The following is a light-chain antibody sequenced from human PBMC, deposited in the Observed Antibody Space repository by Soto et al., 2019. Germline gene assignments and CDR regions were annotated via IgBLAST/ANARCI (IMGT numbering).Light chain of an antibody. J-gene: IGLJ2*01. CDR2: EVS. CDR3: SSYGGTNSLKV. CDR1: SSDVGGYNY. Sequence: QSALTQPPSASGSPGQSVTISCTGTSSDVGGYNYVSWYQQHPGKAPKVMMYEVSKRPSGVPDRFSGSKSGNTASLTVSGLQAEDEADYYCSSYGGTNSLKVFGGGTKLTDL. V-gene: IGLV2-8*01.